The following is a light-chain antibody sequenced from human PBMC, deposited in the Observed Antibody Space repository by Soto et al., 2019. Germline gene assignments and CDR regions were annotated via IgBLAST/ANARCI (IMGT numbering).Light chain of an antibody. CDR3: QQRNNFALT. CDR1: QGIRTW. Sequence: IQMTQSPSSVSASLGVRVAIACRASQGIRTWLAWYQQKPGQVPRLLIYDASNRETGIPARFSGSGSETDFTLTISSLAPEDFAVYYCQQRNNFALTFGGGTKVDIK. J-gene: IGKJ4*01. CDR2: DAS. V-gene: IGKV1-12*01.